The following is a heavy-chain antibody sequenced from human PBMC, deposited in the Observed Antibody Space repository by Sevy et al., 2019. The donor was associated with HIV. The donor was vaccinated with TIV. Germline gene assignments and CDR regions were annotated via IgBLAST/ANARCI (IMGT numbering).Heavy chain of an antibody. J-gene: IGHJ4*02. Sequence: GGSLRLSCAASGFTFSSYAMHWVRQAPGKGLEWVAVISYDGSNKYYADSVKGRFNISRDNSKNTLYLQMNSLRAEDTAVYYCARSSGFYYYFDYWGQGTLVTVSS. CDR3: ARSSGFYYYFDY. CDR2: ISYDGSNK. D-gene: IGHD6-25*01. V-gene: IGHV3-30-3*01. CDR1: GFTFSSYA.